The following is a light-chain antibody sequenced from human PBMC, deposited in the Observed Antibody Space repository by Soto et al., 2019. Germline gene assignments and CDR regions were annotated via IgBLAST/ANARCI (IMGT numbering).Light chain of an antibody. Sequence: EIVLTQSPGTLSLSPGERATLSCRASQSINSRYLAWYQHKPGQAPRLLIYGASSRATGIPDRFSGSGSGTDFTLTIISLEPEDFAVYYCQQFGSSPGFTFGPGTKVDIK. CDR3: QQFGSSPGFT. V-gene: IGKV3-20*01. CDR2: GAS. CDR1: QSINSRY. J-gene: IGKJ3*01.